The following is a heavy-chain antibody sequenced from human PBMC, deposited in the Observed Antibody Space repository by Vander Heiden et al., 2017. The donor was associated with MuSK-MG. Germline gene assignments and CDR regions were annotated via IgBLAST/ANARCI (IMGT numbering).Heavy chain of an antibody. CDR1: RGTFSSYA. D-gene: IGHD3-22*01. CDR2: IIPIFGTA. V-gene: IGHV1-69*01. Sequence: QVQLVQSGAEVKKPGSSLKVSCKASRGTFSSYAISWVQQAPGQGLEWMGGIIPIFGTANYAQKFQGRVTITADESTSTAYMELSSLRSEDTAVYYCARGGYYDSSGYPDYWGQGTLVTVSS. J-gene: IGHJ4*02. CDR3: ARGGYYDSSGYPDY.